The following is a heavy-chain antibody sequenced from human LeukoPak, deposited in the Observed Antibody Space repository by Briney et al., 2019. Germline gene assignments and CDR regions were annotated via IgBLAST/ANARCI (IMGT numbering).Heavy chain of an antibody. V-gene: IGHV1-69*13. Sequence: SVEVSCKASGGTFSSYAISWVRQAPGQGLEWMGGIIPIFGTANYAQKFQGRVTITADESTSTAYMELSSLRSEDTAVYYCARDDPGDYGPSFGVSAFDIWGQGTMVTVSS. CDR1: GGTFSSYA. J-gene: IGHJ3*02. CDR3: ARDDPGDYGPSFGVSAFDI. D-gene: IGHD4-17*01. CDR2: IIPIFGTA.